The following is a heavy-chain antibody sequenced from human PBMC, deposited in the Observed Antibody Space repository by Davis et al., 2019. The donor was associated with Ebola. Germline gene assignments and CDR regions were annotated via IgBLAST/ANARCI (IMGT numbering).Heavy chain of an antibody. CDR1: GYTFNSYY. CDR3: ARDRGSSSWDY. D-gene: IGHD6-6*01. J-gene: IGHJ4*02. V-gene: IGHV1-46*02. Sequence: ASVKVSCKASGYTFNSYYVHWVRQAPGQGLEWMGIINPSGGSTTYAQKFQGRVTMTRDTSISTAYMELSRLRSDDTAVYYCARDRGSSSWDYWGQGTLVTVSS. CDR2: INPSGGST.